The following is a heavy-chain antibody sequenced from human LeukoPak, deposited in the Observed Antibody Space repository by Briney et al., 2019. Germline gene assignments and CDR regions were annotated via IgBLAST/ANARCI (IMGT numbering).Heavy chain of an antibody. V-gene: IGHV3-23*01. CDR3: AKDRVVPAATAWFDP. Sequence: GGSLRLSCAASGFTFSSYAMSWVRQAPGKGLEWVSAISGSGGSTYYAGSVKGRFTISRDNSKNTLYLQMNSLRAEDTAVYYCAKDRVVPAATAWFDPWGQGTLVTVPS. CDR1: GFTFSSYA. J-gene: IGHJ5*02. CDR2: ISGSGGST. D-gene: IGHD2-2*01.